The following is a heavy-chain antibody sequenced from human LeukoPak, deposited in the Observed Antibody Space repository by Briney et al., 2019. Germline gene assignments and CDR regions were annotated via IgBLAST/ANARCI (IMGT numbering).Heavy chain of an antibody. D-gene: IGHD3-22*01. CDR3: ARDVRYYDSSGYYPVYYGMDV. CDR2: IRYDGSNK. V-gene: IGHV3-30*02. J-gene: IGHJ6*02. Sequence: PGGSLRLSCAASGFTFSSYGMHWVRQAPGKGLEWVAFIRYDGSNKYYADSVKGRFTISRDNSKNTLYLQMNSLRAEDTAVYYCARDVRYYDSSGYYPVYYGMDVWGQGTTVTVSS. CDR1: GFTFSSYG.